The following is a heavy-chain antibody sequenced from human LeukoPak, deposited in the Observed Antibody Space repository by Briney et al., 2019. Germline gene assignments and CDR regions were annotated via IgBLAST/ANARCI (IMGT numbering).Heavy chain of an antibody. Sequence: PSETLSLTCAVYGGSFSGYYWSWIRQPPGKGLEWIGEINHSGSTNYNPSLKSRDTISVDTSKNQFSLKLSSVTAADTAVYYCARGPYYYYMDVWGKGTTVTVSS. CDR1: GGSFSGYY. CDR2: INHSGST. J-gene: IGHJ6*03. V-gene: IGHV4-34*01. CDR3: ARGPYYYYMDV.